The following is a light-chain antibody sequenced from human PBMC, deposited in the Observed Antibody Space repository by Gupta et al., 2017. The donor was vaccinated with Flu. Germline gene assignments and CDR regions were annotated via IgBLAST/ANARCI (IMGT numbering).Light chain of an antibody. V-gene: IGKV1-39*01. J-gene: IGKJ3*01. CDR2: AAS. CDR3: QQIDNTPQVT. Sequence: DIQMTQSPSSLSASIGDRVTITCRASQRISNYLNWYQQKPGKAPKLLIYAASSLQSGVPSRFSGSGSGTDSTLTISSLQPEDFATYYCQQIDNTPQVTFGPATKVDVK. CDR1: QRISNY.